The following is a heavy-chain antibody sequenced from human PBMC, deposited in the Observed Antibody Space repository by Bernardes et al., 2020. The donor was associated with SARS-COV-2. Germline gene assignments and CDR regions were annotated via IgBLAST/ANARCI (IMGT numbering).Heavy chain of an antibody. CDR3: AKVWFGDFPPYFDY. D-gene: IGHD3-10*01. Sequence: GGSLRLSCSASEFTFSSYAMSWVRQAPGKGLEWVSAISGGAVNTYYADSVKGRFTISRDHSKNTLYLQMNSLRAEDTAVYYCAKVWFGDFPPYFDYWGQGTLVTVSS. CDR2: ISGGAVNT. CDR1: EFTFSSYA. J-gene: IGHJ4*02. V-gene: IGHV3-23*01.